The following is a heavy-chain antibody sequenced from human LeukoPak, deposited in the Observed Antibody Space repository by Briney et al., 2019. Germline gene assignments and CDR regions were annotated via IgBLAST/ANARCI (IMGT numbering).Heavy chain of an antibody. CDR2: ISFDGSYK. Sequence: PGRSLRFSCAASGFTFSTYTMHWVRQAPGKGLEWVAVISFDGSYKYYAGSVKGRFTISRDNSKNTLYLQMNSLRAEDTAVYYCARGHRPYTSARLFDSWGQGTLVTVSS. CDR3: ARGHRPYTSARLFDS. CDR1: GFTFSTYT. V-gene: IGHV3-30*04. D-gene: IGHD6-25*01. J-gene: IGHJ4*02.